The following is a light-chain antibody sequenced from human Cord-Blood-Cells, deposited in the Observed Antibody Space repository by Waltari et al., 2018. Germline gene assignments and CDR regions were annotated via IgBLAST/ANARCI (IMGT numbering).Light chain of an antibody. CDR3: SSYAGSNNV. Sequence: QTALTQPPSSSGLPGQSVSPSCTGTSSDVGGSNYVSWYQQHPGKATKLMIYEVSKRPWRVADRLSGSESGTTACLTVSGVEAGEEADYDCSSYAGSNNVFRTGTKVTVV. J-gene: IGLJ1*01. V-gene: IGLV2-8*01. CDR2: EVS. CDR1: SSDVGGSNY.